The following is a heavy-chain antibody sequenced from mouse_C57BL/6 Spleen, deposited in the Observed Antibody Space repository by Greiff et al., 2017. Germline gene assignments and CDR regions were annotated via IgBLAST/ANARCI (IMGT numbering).Heavy chain of an antibody. J-gene: IGHJ2*01. V-gene: IGHV1-61*01. CDR1: GYTFTSYW. CDR2: IYPSDSET. Sequence: QVQLQQPGAELVRPGSSVKLSCKASGYTFTSYWMDWVKQRPGQGLEWIGNIYPSDSETHYNQKFKDKATLTVDKSSSTAYMQLSSLTSEDSAVYCCAREYELGRGLGYWGQGTTLTVSS. D-gene: IGHD4-1*01. CDR3: AREYELGRGLGY.